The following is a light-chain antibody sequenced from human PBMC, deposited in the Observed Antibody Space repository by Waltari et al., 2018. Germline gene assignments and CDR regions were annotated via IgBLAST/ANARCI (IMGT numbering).Light chain of an antibody. CDR2: GAS. Sequence: SCRANQSVSRFLAWYQQKPGQAPRLLIYGASTRATGIPDRFSGSGSGTDFSLTISRLEPEDFAVYYCQKYDRLPATFGQGTKVEIK. CDR1: QSVSRF. CDR3: QKYDRLPAT. V-gene: IGKV3-20*01. J-gene: IGKJ1*01.